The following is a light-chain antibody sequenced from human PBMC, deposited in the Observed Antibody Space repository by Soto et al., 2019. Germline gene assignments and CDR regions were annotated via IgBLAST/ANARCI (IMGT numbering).Light chain of an antibody. CDR1: SSDAGGYNY. J-gene: IGLJ3*02. Sequence: QSALTQPASVSGSPGQSITISCTGTSSDAGGYNYVSWYQQHPGKAPKLMIYEVSNRPSGVPNRFSGSKSGNTASLTISGLQAEDEADYYCSSYTSSSTWVFGGGTKLTVL. CDR2: EVS. V-gene: IGLV2-14*01. CDR3: SSYTSSSTWV.